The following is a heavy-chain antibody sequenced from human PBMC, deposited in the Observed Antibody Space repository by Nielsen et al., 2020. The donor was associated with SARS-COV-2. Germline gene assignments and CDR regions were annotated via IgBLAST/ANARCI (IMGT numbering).Heavy chain of an antibody. V-gene: IGHV3-11*01. Sequence: GESLKISCAASGFTFSDYCMSWIRQAPGKGLEWVSYISSSGSTIYYADSVKGRFTISRDNAKNSLYLQMNSLRAEDTAVYYCARENYYDSSGYYVATSWGQGTLVTVSS. D-gene: IGHD3-22*01. CDR2: ISSSGSTI. CDR3: ARENYYDSSGYYVATS. J-gene: IGHJ4*02. CDR1: GFTFSDYC.